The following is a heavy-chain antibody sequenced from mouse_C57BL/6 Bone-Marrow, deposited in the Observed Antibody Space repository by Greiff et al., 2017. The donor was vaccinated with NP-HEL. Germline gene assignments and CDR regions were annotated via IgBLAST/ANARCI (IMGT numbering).Heavy chain of an antibody. Sequence: VQLQQSGPELVKPGASVKISCKASGYTFTDYYMNWVKQSHGKSLEWIGDINPNNGGTSYNQKFKGKATLTVDKSSSTAYMELRSLTSEDSAVYYCARGGYSNYFCAFWGQGTLVTVSA. CDR2: INPNNGGT. V-gene: IGHV1-26*01. CDR3: ARGGYSNYFCAF. CDR1: GYTFTDYY. J-gene: IGHJ3*01. D-gene: IGHD2-5*01.